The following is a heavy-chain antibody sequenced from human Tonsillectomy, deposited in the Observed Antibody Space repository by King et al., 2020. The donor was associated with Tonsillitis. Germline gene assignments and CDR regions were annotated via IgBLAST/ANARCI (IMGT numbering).Heavy chain of an antibody. CDR1: GGSISSYY. Sequence: VQLQESGPGLVKPSETLSLTCTVSGGSISSYYWSWIRQPPGKGLEWIGYIYYSGTTRYNTSLKSRVTISVDTSKNQFSLKLTSVTAADTAVYYCARRDYDSSGYRFDSWGQGTLITVSS. CDR3: ARRDYDSSGYRFDS. V-gene: IGHV4-59*01. D-gene: IGHD3-22*01. CDR2: IYYSGTT. J-gene: IGHJ4*02.